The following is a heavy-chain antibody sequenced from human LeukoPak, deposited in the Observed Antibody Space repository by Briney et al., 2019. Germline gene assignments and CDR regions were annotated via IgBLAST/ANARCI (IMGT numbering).Heavy chain of an antibody. CDR3: ARVRGPTLKTCYMDV. V-gene: IGHV3-48*04. Sequence: GGSLRLSCAAPGFTFTEYSIIWVRQAPGKGLEWVSFISDISDRSSTIHYADSVKGRFTISRDNAERSVYLQMNSLGADDTAVYYCARVRGPTLKTCYMDVWGTGTTVTVSS. D-gene: IGHD3-10*01. J-gene: IGHJ6*03. CDR2: ISDRSSTI. CDR1: GFTFTEYS.